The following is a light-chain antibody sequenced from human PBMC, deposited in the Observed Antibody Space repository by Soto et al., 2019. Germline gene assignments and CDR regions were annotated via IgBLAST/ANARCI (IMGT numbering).Light chain of an antibody. Sequence: QSALTQPASVSGSPGQSITISCSGTSSDVGRYNYVSWYQQHPGKAPELIIYEVSNRPSGVSNRFSGSKSGNTASLTISGLQAEDEADYYCSSYTSSSTYVFGRGTKLTVL. CDR3: SSYTSSSTYV. CDR1: SSDVGRYNY. V-gene: IGLV2-14*03. J-gene: IGLJ1*01. CDR2: EVS.